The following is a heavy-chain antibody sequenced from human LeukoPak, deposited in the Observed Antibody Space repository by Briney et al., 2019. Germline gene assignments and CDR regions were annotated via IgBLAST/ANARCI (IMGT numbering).Heavy chain of an antibody. CDR1: GFTFTSSA. CDR2: INPNSGTT. Sequence: ASVKVSCKASGFTFTSSAMQWVRQAPGQGLEWMGWINPNSGTTNCAQKFQGRVTMTRDTSISTAYMELNRLRSDDTAIYYCASIAARRDLRPPVPWGQGTLVTVSS. CDR3: ASIAARRDLRPPVP. V-gene: IGHV1-2*02. J-gene: IGHJ5*02. D-gene: IGHD6-6*01.